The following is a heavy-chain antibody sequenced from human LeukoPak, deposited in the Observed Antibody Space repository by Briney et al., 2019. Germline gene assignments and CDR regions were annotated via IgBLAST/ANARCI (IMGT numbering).Heavy chain of an antibody. D-gene: IGHD3-22*01. CDR3: ARPRYDSSGYYPGWFDP. V-gene: IGHV4-59*08. Sequence: SETLSLTCTVSGGSISSYYWSWIRQPPGKGLEWIGYIYYSGSTNYNPSLKSRVTISVDTSKNQFSQKLSSVTAADTAVYYCARPRYDSSGYYPGWFDPWGQGTLVTVSS. J-gene: IGHJ5*02. CDR2: IYYSGST. CDR1: GGSISSYY.